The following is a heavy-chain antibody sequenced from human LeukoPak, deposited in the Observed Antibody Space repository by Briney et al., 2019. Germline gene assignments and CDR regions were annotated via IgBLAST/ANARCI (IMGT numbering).Heavy chain of an antibody. D-gene: IGHD5-24*01. CDR2: IFHSGDG. Sequence: PSETLSLTCAVYSGSFSGYYWSWIRQPPGKGLEWIGEIFHSGDGNYNPSLKSRVTISVDTSKNQFSLSLSSVTAADTAVYYCARGRRDGYNLRWYFDLWGRGTLVTVSS. CDR1: SGSFSGYY. J-gene: IGHJ2*01. V-gene: IGHV4-34*01. CDR3: ARGRRDGYNLRWYFDL.